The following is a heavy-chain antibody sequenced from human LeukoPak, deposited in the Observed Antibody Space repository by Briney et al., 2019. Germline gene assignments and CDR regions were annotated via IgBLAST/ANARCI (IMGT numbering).Heavy chain of an antibody. Sequence: GGSLRLSCAASEFTFSNYVMNWVRQAPGKGLEWVSSIRQSGDITYYADSVKGRFTISRDNSKNTLSLEMNSLSREDTAIYYCVRRGGSDGWGAFDIWGQGTVVTVSS. CDR2: IRQSGDIT. J-gene: IGHJ3*02. CDR3: VRRGGSDGWGAFDI. D-gene: IGHD5-24*01. V-gene: IGHV3-23*01. CDR1: EFTFSNYV.